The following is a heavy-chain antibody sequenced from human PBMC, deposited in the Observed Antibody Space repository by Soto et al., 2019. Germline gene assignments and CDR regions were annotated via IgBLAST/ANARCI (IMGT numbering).Heavy chain of an antibody. D-gene: IGHD5-18*01. J-gene: IGHJ6*02. CDR1: GYSFTSYW. Sequence: PGESLKISCKGSGYSFTSYWIGWVRQMPGKGLEWMGIIYPGDSDTRYSPSFQGQVTISADKSISTAYLQWSILKASDTAMYYCARRGYSYGYYYYGMDVWGQGTTVTVSS. V-gene: IGHV5-51*01. CDR2: IYPGDSDT. CDR3: ARRGYSYGYYYYGMDV.